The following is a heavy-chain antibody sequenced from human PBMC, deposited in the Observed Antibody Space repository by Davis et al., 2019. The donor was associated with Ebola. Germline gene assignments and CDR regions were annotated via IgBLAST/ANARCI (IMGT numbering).Heavy chain of an antibody. D-gene: IGHD3-10*01. Sequence: MPSDTLSLTCAVSGYSISSSSRYYWAWIRQSPGKGLEWIGSIYYTGHTYYNPSLKSRVTISVDTSKNEFSLKLSSVTAADTAVYYCARHYIMVRGVIRTFYYYTMDVWGQGTTVTVSS. CDR3: ARHYIMVRGVIRTFYYYTMDV. CDR1: GYSISSSSRYY. CDR2: IYYTGHT. V-gene: IGHV4-39*01. J-gene: IGHJ6*02.